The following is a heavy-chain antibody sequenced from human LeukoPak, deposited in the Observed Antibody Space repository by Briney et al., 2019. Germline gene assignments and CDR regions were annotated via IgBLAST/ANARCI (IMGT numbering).Heavy chain of an antibody. Sequence: GGSLRLSCAASGFTFSTYSMNWVRQAPGKGLEWVSSITRNSYIYYADSVKGRFTISRDNAKNSLYLQMNSLRAEDTAVYYCAKCLLMYYYYYMDVWGKGTTVTVSS. D-gene: IGHD2-8*01. CDR1: GFTFSTYS. J-gene: IGHJ6*03. CDR2: ITRNSYI. V-gene: IGHV3-21*04. CDR3: AKCLLMYYYYYMDV.